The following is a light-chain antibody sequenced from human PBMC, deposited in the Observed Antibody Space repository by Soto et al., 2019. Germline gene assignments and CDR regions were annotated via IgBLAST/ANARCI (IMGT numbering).Light chain of an antibody. CDR3: QQYNKWPRT. Sequence: EVLMTQSPATLSVFPGERAALSCRASQSVGSDLAWYQQRPGQAPRLLIYGAYTRATGIAARFSGSGSGTEFTLTISSLESEDFAVYFCQQYNKWPRTFCQGTKVEVK. CDR1: QSVGSD. CDR2: GAY. J-gene: IGKJ1*01. V-gene: IGKV3-15*01.